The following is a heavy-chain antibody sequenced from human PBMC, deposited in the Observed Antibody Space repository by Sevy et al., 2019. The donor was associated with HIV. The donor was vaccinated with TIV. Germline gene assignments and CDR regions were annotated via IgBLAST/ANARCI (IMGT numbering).Heavy chain of an antibody. CDR1: GFTFSSYW. Sequence: GGSLRLSCAASGFTFSSYWMSWLGQAPGKGLEWVANIKQDGSEKYYVDSVKGRFTISRDNAKNSLYLQMNSLRAEDTAVYYCVRGYDYFDYWGQGTLVTVSS. D-gene: IGHD1-1*01. CDR3: VRGYDYFDY. J-gene: IGHJ4*02. V-gene: IGHV3-7*03. CDR2: IKQDGSEK.